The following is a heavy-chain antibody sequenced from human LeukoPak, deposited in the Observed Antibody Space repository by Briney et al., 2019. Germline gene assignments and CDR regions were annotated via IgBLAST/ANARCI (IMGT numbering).Heavy chain of an antibody. V-gene: IGHV4-59*11. CDR2: VYYSGRS. D-gene: IGHD3-10*01. CDR3: ARAYYGWGNTYYFDY. J-gene: IGHJ4*02. CDR1: GGSLSSHY. Sequence: SETLSLTCPVSGGSLSSHYWRWLRQPPRTGLEWIGYVYYSGRSNYNPSLKSRVTISVDTSKNQFSLTLSSVTAADTAVYYCARAYYGWGNTYYFDYWGQGTLVTVSS.